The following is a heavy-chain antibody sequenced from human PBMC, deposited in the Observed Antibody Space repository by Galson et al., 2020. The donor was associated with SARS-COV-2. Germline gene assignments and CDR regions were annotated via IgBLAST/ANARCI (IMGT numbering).Heavy chain of an antibody. Sequence: GESLKISCAASGFTFSSYEMDWVRQVPGKGLEYVSYISSSGSNIYYADSVKGQFTISRDNAKNSLYLQMNSLRAEDTAVYYCARTGVPAETFDIWGQGTMVTVSS. J-gene: IGHJ3*02. CDR1: GFTFSSYE. CDR2: ISSSGSNI. V-gene: IGHV3-48*03. D-gene: IGHD3-10*01. CDR3: ARTGVPAETFDI.